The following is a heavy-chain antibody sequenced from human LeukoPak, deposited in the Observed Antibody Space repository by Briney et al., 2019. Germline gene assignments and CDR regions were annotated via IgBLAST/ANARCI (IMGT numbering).Heavy chain of an antibody. CDR3: ARGGAAGYYFDY. J-gene: IGHJ4*02. CDR1: GYTFTGYY. D-gene: IGHD4/OR15-4a*01. V-gene: IGHV1-2*06. CDR2: INPNSGGT. Sequence: ASVKVSCKASGYTFTGYYMHWVRQAPGQGLEWMGRINPNSGGTNYAQKFQGRVTMTRDTTISTAYMELSRLRSDDTAVYYCARGGAAGYYFDYWGQGTLVTVSS.